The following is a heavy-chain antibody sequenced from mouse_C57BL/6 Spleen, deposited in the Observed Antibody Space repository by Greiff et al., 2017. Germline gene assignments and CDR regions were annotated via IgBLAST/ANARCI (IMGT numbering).Heavy chain of an antibody. CDR1: GYTFTDYN. V-gene: IGHV1-22*01. CDR2: INPNNGGT. J-gene: IGHJ1*03. D-gene: IGHD1-1*02. CDR3: ARQGDGVAYWYFDV. Sequence: VQLQQSGPELVKPGASVKMSCKASGYTFTDYNMHWVKQSHGKSLEWIGYINPNNGGTSYNQKFKGKATLTVNKSSSTAYMELRSLTSEDSAVYYWARQGDGVAYWYFDVWGTGTTVTVSS.